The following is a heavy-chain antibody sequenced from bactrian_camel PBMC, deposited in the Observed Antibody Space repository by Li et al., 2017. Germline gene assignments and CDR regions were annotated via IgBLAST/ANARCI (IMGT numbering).Heavy chain of an antibody. CDR2: INSDGTT. D-gene: IGHD1*01. J-gene: IGHJ4*01. V-gene: IGHV3S67*01. Sequence: VQLVESGGGSVQAGGSLRLSCVGSGFTFRWFCMGWFRQAPGKEREAVAQINSDGTTTYADGVKGRFTISRDNDKNTLYLQMNSLKPEDTATYYCASDLGIIDYWNILGCHVDRTGRGTQVTVS. CDR1: GFTFRWFC.